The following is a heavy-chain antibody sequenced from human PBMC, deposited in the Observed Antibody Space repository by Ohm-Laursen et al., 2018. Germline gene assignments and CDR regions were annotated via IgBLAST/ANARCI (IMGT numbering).Heavy chain of an antibody. CDR3: AHRSNSYSYAMDV. CDR1: GFSLTTSGVS. D-gene: IGHD2-8*01. Sequence: PTQTLTLTCTFSGFSLTTSGVSVGWIRQPPGKALDWLALIYWNDDKRYNPSLRNRLTITKDTSKNQVVLTMSNMDPVDTATYYCAHRSNSYSYAMDVWGQGTTVTASS. CDR2: IYWNDDK. J-gene: IGHJ6*02. V-gene: IGHV2-5*01.